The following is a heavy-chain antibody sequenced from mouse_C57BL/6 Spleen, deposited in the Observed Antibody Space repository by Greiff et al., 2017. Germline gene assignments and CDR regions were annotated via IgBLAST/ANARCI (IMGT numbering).Heavy chain of an antibody. Sequence: EVQLQESGAELVRPGASVKLSCTASGFNIKDDYMHWVKQRPEQGLEWIGWIDPENGDTEYASKFQGKATITADTSSNTAYLQLSSLTSEDTAVYYCTNCYGSSYWGQGTTLTVSS. CDR1: GFNIKDDY. D-gene: IGHD1-1*01. CDR2: IDPENGDT. J-gene: IGHJ2*01. CDR3: TNCYGSSY. V-gene: IGHV14-4*01.